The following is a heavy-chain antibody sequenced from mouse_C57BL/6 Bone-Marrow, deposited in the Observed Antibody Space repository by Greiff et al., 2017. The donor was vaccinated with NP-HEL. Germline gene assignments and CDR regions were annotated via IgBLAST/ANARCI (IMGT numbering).Heavy chain of an antibody. CDR2: IDPNSGGT. V-gene: IGHV1-72*01. CDR1: GYTFTSYG. CDR3: ARIRTLGRGDYFDY. J-gene: IGHJ2*01. Sequence: VQLQQSGAELARPGASVKLSCKASGYTFTSYGISWVKQRPGRGLEWIGRIDPNSGGTKYNEKFKSKATLTVDKPSSTAYMQLSSLTSEDSAVYYCARIRTLGRGDYFDYWGQGTTLTVSS. D-gene: IGHD3-1*01.